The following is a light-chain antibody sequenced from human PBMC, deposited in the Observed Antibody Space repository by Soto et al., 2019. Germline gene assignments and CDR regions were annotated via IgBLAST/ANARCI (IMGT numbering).Light chain of an antibody. Sequence: EIVLTQSPGTLSLSPGERATLSCRASQSISSSYLAWYQQKPGQAPRLLIYGASSRATGIPDRFSGSGSGTDFTLTIIRLEPEDFAVYYCQQYGSSRLTFGQGTKVEIK. CDR1: QSISSSY. V-gene: IGKV3-20*01. CDR2: GAS. CDR3: QQYGSSRLT. J-gene: IGKJ1*01.